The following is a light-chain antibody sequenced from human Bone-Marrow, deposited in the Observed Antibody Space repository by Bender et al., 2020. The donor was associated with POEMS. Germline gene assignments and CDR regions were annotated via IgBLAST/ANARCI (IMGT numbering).Light chain of an antibody. CDR1: SFDIGSYNY. CDR3: CSYAGSNYWV. Sequence: QSALTQPPTASGSPGQSVTISCSGTSFDIGSYNYVSWYQQYPGKVPKLVIYGVSKRPSGVPDRFSGSKSGNTAPLTVSGLQTEDESDFYCCSYAGSNYWVCGTGTRVTVL. J-gene: IGLJ1*01. V-gene: IGLV2-8*01. CDR2: GVS.